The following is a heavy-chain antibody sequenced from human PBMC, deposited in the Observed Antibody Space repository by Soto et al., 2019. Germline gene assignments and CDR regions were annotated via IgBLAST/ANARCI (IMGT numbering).Heavy chain of an antibody. CDR3: AREKVGTTFFDT. CDR2: IYPSVSS. CDR1: GFAISRGYY. D-gene: IGHD2-21*02. V-gene: IGHV4-38-2*02. J-gene: IGHJ4*02. Sequence: SETLSLTCSVSGFAISRGYYWSWVRQPPGKGLEWIGSIYPSVSSYHNPSLATRLGLSIDASKNQFTLNLTSVTAADTALYFCAREKVGTTFFDTWGQGIQVTVSS.